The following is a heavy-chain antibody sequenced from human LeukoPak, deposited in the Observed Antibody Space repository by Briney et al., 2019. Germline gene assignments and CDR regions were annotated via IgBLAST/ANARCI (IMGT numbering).Heavy chain of an antibody. D-gene: IGHD6-6*01. V-gene: IGHV4-61*02. J-gene: IGHJ4*02. CDR2: NYTSGNT. Sequence: PSQTLSRNCSVSGASISSDSYYWSWIRQPVGRGLEWIGRNYTSGNTNYNLSLKSRVTISVDTSKNQFSLKLNAVTAADTAVYYCASSRYSSSHFDYWGQGTLVTVSS. CDR1: GASISSDSYY. CDR3: ASSRYSSSHFDY.